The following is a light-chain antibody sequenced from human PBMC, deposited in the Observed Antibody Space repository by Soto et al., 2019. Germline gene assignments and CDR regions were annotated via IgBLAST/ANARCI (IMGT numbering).Light chain of an antibody. J-gene: IGKJ4*01. CDR2: GAS. V-gene: IGKV3-20*01. CDR1: QSVSSSF. Sequence: EFVLTQSPGTLALSPGERATLSCRASQSVSSSFLAWYHQKPGQAPRILIYGASTRATGIPDGFRGSGSWTDFTLIISRLEPEDFAVCYSQQYGSSPPLTCGGGTTLEIK. CDR3: QQYGSSPPLT.